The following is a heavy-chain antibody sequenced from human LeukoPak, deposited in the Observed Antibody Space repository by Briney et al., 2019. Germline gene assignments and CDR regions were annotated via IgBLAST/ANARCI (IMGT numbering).Heavy chain of an antibody. CDR1: GGSISSSSYY. J-gene: IGHJ4*02. CDR3: VREGYSYGQYYFDY. D-gene: IGHD5-18*01. CDR2: IYYSGST. V-gene: IGHV4-39*07. Sequence: SETLSLTCTVSGGSISSSSYYWGWIRQPPGKGLEWIGSIYYSGSTYYNPSLKSRVTISVDTSKNQFSLKLSSVTAADTAVYYCVREGYSYGQYYFDYWGQGTLVTVSS.